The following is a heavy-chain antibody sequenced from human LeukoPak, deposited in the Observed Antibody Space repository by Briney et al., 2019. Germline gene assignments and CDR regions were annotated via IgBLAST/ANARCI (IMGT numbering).Heavy chain of an antibody. D-gene: IGHD2-21*01. J-gene: IGHJ4*02. CDR3: ARELSQIVWGGLDY. Sequence: GGSLRLSCAASGFTYVNHAMSWVRQAPGKGLEWVAVIQNDASTENFADSVKGRFTISRDNSKNTVFLQMNSLRVEDTAVYYCARELSQIVWGGLDYGGQGTLVSVSS. V-gene: IGHV3-30*03. CDR2: IQNDASTE. CDR1: GFTYVNHA.